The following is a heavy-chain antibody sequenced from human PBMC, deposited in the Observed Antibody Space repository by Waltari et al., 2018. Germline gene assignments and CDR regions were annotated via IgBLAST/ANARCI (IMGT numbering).Heavy chain of an antibody. J-gene: IGHJ4*02. CDR1: GLTFTKNW. CDR3: ARQTAAVDPFDY. D-gene: IGHD2-15*01. Sequence: EVQLVQSGAAVKKPGESLKISCKVSGLTFTKNWIAWVRQMPGKGLEWVGMIYPGDSDSRDRPSLQGQVTISVDESINTAFLQWTSLKASDTAIYFCARQTAAVDPFDYWGQGTLVTVSS. CDR2: IYPGDSDS. V-gene: IGHV5-51*01.